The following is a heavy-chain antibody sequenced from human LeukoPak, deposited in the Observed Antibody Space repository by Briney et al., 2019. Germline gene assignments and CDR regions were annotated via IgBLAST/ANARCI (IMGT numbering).Heavy chain of an antibody. V-gene: IGHV4-39*01. CDR3: ARQGITTHLDY. CDR1: GGSISSSSYY. Sequence: SETPSLTCTVSGGSISSSSYYWGWIRQPPGKGLEWIGSIYYSGSTYYNPSLKSRVTISVDTSKNQFSLKLSSVTAADTAVYYCARQGITTHLDYWGQGTLVTVSS. CDR2: IYYSGST. J-gene: IGHJ4*02. D-gene: IGHD4-11*01.